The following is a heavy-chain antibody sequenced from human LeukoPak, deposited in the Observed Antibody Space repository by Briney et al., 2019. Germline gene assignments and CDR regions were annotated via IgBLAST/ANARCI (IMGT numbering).Heavy chain of an antibody. Sequence: GGSLRLSCAASGFTVSSNYMSWVRQAPGKGLEWVSVIYSGGSTYYADSVKGRFTISRDNSKNTLYLQMNSLRAEDTAVYYCAKSQQLVKRFYYYGMDVWGQGTTVTVSS. CDR1: GFTVSSNY. CDR2: IYSGGST. D-gene: IGHD6-13*01. V-gene: IGHV3-53*01. CDR3: AKSQQLVKRFYYYGMDV. J-gene: IGHJ6*02.